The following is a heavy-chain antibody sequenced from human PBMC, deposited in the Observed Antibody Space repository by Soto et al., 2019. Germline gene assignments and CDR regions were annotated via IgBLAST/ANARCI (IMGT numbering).Heavy chain of an antibody. Sequence: QVQLVESGGGVVQPGGSLRLSCAPSGFIFSSFGMHWVRQAPGKWLEWVAVIRYDGSNKYYGDSVKGRFTISRDNSKNTLYLQMNSLRVEDTAVYYCARVKQGRGGYDSPFDYWGQGTLVTVSS. V-gene: IGHV3-33*03. CDR2: IRYDGSNK. CDR3: ARVKQGRGGYDSPFDY. D-gene: IGHD5-12*01. CDR1: GFIFSSFG. J-gene: IGHJ4*02.